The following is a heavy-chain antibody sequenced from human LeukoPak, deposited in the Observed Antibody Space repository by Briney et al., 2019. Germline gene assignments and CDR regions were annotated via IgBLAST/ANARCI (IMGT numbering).Heavy chain of an antibody. CDR3: ARRDGDNDRGFDY. V-gene: IGHV3-33*01. CDR1: GFTFSSYG. Sequence: PGTSLRLSCAVSGFTFSSYGMHWVRQTPGKGLEWVAVIWYDGSKKYYAESVKGRFTISSDNSKNTLYLQMNSLRVEGTAVYYCARRDGDNDRGFDYWGQGTLVTVSS. D-gene: IGHD4-23*01. CDR2: IWYDGSKK. J-gene: IGHJ4*02.